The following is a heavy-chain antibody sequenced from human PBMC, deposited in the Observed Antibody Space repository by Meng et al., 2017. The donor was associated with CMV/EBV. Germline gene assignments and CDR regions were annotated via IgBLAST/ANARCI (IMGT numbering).Heavy chain of an antibody. CDR2: IYTSGST. V-gene: IGHV4-4*07. J-gene: IGHJ4*02. D-gene: IGHD2-2*01. Sequence: GQLRGSGPGLVKPSETLSLTCTVSGGSIRSYCWSWIRQPAGKGLEWIGRIYTSGSTNYNPSLKSRVTMSVDTSKNQFSLKLSSVTAADTAVYYCAREDIVVVPAARGFDYWGQGTLVTVSS. CDR1: GGSIRSYC. CDR3: AREDIVVVPAARGFDY.